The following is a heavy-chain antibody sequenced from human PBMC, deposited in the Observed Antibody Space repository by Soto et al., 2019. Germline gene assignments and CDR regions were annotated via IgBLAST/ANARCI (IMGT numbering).Heavy chain of an antibody. J-gene: IGHJ4*02. V-gene: IGHV1-18*01. Sequence: GASVKVSCKASGYTFTSYGISWVRQAPGQGLEWMGWISAYNGNTNYAQKLQGRVTMTTDTSTSTAYMELRSLRSDDTAVYYWAISGYSYGTPYYFDYWGQGTLVTVSS. D-gene: IGHD5-18*01. CDR3: AISGYSYGTPYYFDY. CDR2: ISAYNGNT. CDR1: GYTFTSYG.